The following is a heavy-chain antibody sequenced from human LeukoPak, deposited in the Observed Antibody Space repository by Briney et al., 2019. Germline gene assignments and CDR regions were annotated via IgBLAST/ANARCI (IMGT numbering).Heavy chain of an antibody. V-gene: IGHV4-4*02. CDR3: ARVYDILTGYYAFDY. CDR2: IYHSGST. D-gene: IGHD3-9*01. J-gene: IGHJ4*02. Sequence: SGTLSLTCAVSGGSISSSNWWSWVRQPPGKGLEWIGEIYHSGSTNYNPSLKSRVTISVDKSKNQFSLKLSSVTAAGTAVYYCARVYDILTGYYAFDYWGQGTLVTVSS. CDR1: GGSISSSNW.